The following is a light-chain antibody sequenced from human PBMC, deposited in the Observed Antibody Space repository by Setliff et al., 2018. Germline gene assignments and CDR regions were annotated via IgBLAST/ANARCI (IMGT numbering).Light chain of an antibody. J-gene: IGLJ1*01. CDR1: SGDVGGYDY. CDR2: DVS. V-gene: IGLV2-14*01. Sequence: QSALTQPASVSGSPGQSITISCTGTSGDVGGYDYVSWYQQHPGKAPKLMIYDVSNRPSGVSNRFSGSKSGNTASLTISGLQAEDEADYYCTSYTTSNSHVFGTGTKVHRP. CDR3: TSYTTSNSHV.